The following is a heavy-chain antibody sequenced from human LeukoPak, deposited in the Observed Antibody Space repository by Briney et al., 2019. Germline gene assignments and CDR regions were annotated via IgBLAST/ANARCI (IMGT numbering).Heavy chain of an antibody. CDR1: GGTFSSYA. CDR2: IIPIFGTA. Sequence: ASVKVSCKASGGTFSSYAISWVRQAPGQGLEWMGGIIPIFGTANYAQRFQGRVTITADESTSTAYMELSSLRSEDTAVYYCAVGGSTRHDYWGQGTLVTVSS. CDR3: AVGGSTRHDY. V-gene: IGHV1-69*13. D-gene: IGHD2-2*01. J-gene: IGHJ4*02.